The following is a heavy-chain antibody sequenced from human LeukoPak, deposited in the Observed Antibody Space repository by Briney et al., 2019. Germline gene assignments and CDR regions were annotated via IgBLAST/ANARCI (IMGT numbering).Heavy chain of an antibody. CDR3: ARDPQYSYDDSGTFDS. CDR2: IEQDGEET. D-gene: IGHD3-22*01. J-gene: IGHJ4*02. V-gene: IGHV3-7*01. Sequence: GGSLRLSCAASGFIFSNFWMSWVRQAPGKGPEWVANIEQDGEETYYLDSVKGRFTVSRDNAKNSLYLQMNTLRAEDTAVYYCARDPQYSYDDSGTFDSWGQGTLVTVSS. CDR1: GFIFSNFW.